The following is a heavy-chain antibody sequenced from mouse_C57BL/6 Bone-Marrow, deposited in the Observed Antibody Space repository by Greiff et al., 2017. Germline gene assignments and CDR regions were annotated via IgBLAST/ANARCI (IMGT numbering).Heavy chain of an antibody. V-gene: IGHV1-69*01. CDR2: IDPSDSYT. Sequence: VQLQQPGAELVMPGASVKLSCKASGYTFTSYWMHWVKQRPGQGLEWIGEIDPSDSYTNYNQKFKGKSTLTVDKSSSTAYMQRSSLTSEDSAVYYCAREGYGSSSYWYFDVWGTGTTVTVSS. D-gene: IGHD1-1*01. CDR3: AREGYGSSSYWYFDV. J-gene: IGHJ1*03. CDR1: GYTFTSYW.